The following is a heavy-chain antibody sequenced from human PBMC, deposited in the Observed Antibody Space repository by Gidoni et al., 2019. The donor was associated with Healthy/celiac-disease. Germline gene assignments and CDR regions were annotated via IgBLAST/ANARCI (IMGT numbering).Heavy chain of an antibody. J-gene: IGHJ4*02. Sequence: GGSISSSSYYWGWIRQPPGKGLAWIGRIYYSGSTYYNPSLKSRVTISVDTSKNQFSLKLSSVTAADTAVYYCARLDLWGSTSCFDYWGQGTLVTVSS. CDR1: GGSISSSSYY. V-gene: IGHV4-39*01. D-gene: IGHD2-2*01. CDR2: IYYSGST. CDR3: ARLDLWGSTSCFDY.